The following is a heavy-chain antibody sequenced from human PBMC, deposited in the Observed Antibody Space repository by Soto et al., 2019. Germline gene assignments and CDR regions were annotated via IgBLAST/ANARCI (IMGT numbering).Heavy chain of an antibody. D-gene: IGHD3-22*01. J-gene: IGHJ6*02. V-gene: IGHV1-69*12. Sequence: QVQLVQSGAEVKKPGSSVKVSCKASGGSLSNYGISWVRQAPGQGLEWMGAIIPVFGTPNYAQKFQDRVTITADESTTTVYMAVRSLTSEDAALYSCARGDATKIVVTTYYSMDVWGLGTTGTVSS. CDR2: IIPVFGTP. CDR3: ARGDATKIVVTTYYSMDV. CDR1: GGSLSNYG.